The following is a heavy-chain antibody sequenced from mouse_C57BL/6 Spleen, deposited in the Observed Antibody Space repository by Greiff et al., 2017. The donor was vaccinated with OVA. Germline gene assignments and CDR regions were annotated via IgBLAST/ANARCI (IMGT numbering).Heavy chain of an antibody. Sequence: QVQLQQSGPELVKPGASVKISCKASGYAFSSSWMNWVKQRPGHGLEWIGEILPGSGSTNYNEKFKGKATFTADTSSNTAYMQLSSLTTEDSAIYYCARMGTYPRDYAMDYWGQGTSVTVSS. J-gene: IGHJ4*01. D-gene: IGHD3-1*01. CDR1: GYAFSSSW. CDR2: ILPGSGST. V-gene: IGHV1-9*01. CDR3: ARMGTYPRDYAMDY.